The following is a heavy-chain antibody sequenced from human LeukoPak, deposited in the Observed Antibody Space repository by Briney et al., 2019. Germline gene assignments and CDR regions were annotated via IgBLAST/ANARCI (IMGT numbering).Heavy chain of an antibody. V-gene: IGHV3-23*01. D-gene: IGHD1-7*01. CDR3: AKFLTGTGSVDY. CDR2: ISGSGGST. CDR1: GFTFSSYA. Sequence: TGGSLRLSCAASGFTFSSYAMSWVRQAPGKGLEWVSAISGSGGSTYYADSVKGRFTISRDNSKNTLYLQMNSLRVEDTAVYYCAKFLTGTGSVDYWGQGTLVTVSS. J-gene: IGHJ4*02.